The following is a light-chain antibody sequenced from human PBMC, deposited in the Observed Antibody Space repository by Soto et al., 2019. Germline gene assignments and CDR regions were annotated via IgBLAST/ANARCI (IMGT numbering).Light chain of an antibody. J-gene: IGKJ5*01. CDR2: LXS. CDR1: QSLLHCNIXXY. Sequence: IVMTQSALSLPVTPXEPAYISCQSSQSLLHCNIXXYLXXXLQXXGXSPQXXXYLXSNRASGGPDRXSGSGSGTDFTLKISRVEAEYVGAYYCMQALHTTSTFGQGTRLEI. CDR3: MQALHTTST. V-gene: IGKV2-28*01.